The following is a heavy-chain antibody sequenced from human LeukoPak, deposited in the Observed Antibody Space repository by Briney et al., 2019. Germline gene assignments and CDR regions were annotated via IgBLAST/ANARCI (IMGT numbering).Heavy chain of an antibody. J-gene: IGHJ4*02. Sequence: GGSLRLSCAASGFTVSGTHMSWVRQARGKGLEWVSAMYTGGTTYYADSVKGRFTISRDNSRNTLFLHMSSLRADDTAVYYCAKDEATSGGGLASWGQGTLVTVSS. CDR2: MYTGGTT. V-gene: IGHV3-53*01. CDR3: AKDEATSGGGLAS. CDR1: GFTVSGTH. D-gene: IGHD3-16*01.